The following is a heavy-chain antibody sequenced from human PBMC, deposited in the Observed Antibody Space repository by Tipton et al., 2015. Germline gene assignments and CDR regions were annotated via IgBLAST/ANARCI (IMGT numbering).Heavy chain of an antibody. CDR1: GDSISDGDYY. Sequence: TLSLTCTVSGDSISDGDYYWSWIRQPPGKGLEWIGYIYYSGSTNYNPSLKSRVTISVDTSKNQFSLKLSSVTAADTAVYYCARGGVVRGVIAGMDVWGQETTVTVSS. CDR2: IYYSGST. V-gene: IGHV4-61*08. CDR3: ARGGVVRGVIAGMDV. J-gene: IGHJ6*02. D-gene: IGHD3-10*01.